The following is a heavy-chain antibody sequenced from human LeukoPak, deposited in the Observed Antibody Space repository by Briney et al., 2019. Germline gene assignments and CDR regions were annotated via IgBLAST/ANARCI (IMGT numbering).Heavy chain of an antibody. V-gene: IGHV3-23*01. CDR3: AKGHIESGGYYYFDY. Sequence: GGSLRLSCAASGFTFSSYAMSWARQAPGKGLECVSSIIGSGGGTNYADSVKGRFTISRDNSKNTLYLQVNRVRGEETAVYYCAKGHIESGGYYYFDYWGQGTLVTVSS. D-gene: IGHD3-22*01. CDR2: IIGSGGGT. J-gene: IGHJ4*02. CDR1: GFTFSSYA.